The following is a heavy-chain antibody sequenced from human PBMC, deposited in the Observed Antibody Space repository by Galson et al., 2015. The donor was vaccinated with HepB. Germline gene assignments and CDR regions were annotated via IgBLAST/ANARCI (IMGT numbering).Heavy chain of an antibody. J-gene: IGHJ5*02. CDR2: MNPNSGNT. Sequence: SVKVSCKASGYTFTSYDINWVRQATGQGLEWMGWMNPNSGNTGYAQKFQGRVTMTRNTSISTAYMELSSLRSEDTAVYYCARVVRGYSSSWDNWFDPWGQGTLVTVSS. D-gene: IGHD6-13*01. CDR3: ARVVRGYSSSWDNWFDP. CDR1: GYTFTSYD. V-gene: IGHV1-8*01.